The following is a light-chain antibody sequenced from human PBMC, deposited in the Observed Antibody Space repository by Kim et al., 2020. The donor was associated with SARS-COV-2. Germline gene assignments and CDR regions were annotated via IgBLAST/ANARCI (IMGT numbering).Light chain of an antibody. CDR3: QVWYTDTDDYV. Sequence: SYELTQPPSVSVAPGQTARITCGGNNIGGHSVHWYQQKPGQAPVLVIYYDSDRPSVIPERFSGSKAATTATLTISRVEAGDEADYYCQVWYTDTDDYVFG. V-gene: IGLV3-21*01. J-gene: IGLJ1*01. CDR1: NIGGHS. CDR2: YDS.